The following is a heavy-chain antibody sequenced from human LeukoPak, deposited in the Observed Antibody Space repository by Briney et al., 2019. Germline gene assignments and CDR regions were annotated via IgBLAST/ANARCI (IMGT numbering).Heavy chain of an antibody. D-gene: IGHD2-15*01. Sequence: GSLRLSCAASGFTFTSYTMSWVRQAPGKGLEWVSSITNNGVHTYYTDSVKGRFTISRDNANNSLYLHMNSLSAEDTAIYYCARQPQVAHFDYWGQGTLVSVSS. V-gene: IGHV3-21*01. CDR2: ITNNGVHT. CDR1: GFTFTSYT. J-gene: IGHJ4*02. CDR3: ARQPQVAHFDY.